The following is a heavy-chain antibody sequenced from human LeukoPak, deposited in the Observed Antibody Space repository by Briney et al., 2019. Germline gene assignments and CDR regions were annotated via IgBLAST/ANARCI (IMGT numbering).Heavy chain of an antibody. CDR3: AIGATLDAFDI. D-gene: IGHD1-26*01. CDR2: IYYSGST. V-gene: IGHV4-39*01. CDR1: GGSISSSSYY. J-gene: IGHJ3*02. Sequence: SETLSLTCTVSGGSISSSSYYWGWIRQPPGKGLEWIGSIYYSGSTYYNPSLESRVTISVDTSKNQFSLKLSSVTAADTAVYYCAIGATLDAFDIWGQGTMVTVSS.